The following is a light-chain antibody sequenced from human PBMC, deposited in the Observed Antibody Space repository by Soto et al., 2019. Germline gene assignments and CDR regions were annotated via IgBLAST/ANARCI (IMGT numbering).Light chain of an antibody. CDR3: QQRSKWPRT. Sequence: EIVLTQSPATLSLSPGERATLSCGASQSVSSYLSWYQQKPGQAPRLLIYDASNRATGIPARFSGSGSGTDFTLTISSLEPEDFAVYYCQQRSKWPRTFGQGTKLEIK. CDR1: QSVSSY. V-gene: IGKV3-11*01. J-gene: IGKJ2*01. CDR2: DAS.